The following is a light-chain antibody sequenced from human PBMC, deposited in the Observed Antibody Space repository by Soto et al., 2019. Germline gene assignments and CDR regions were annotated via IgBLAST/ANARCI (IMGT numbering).Light chain of an antibody. V-gene: IGKV3-11*01. Sequence: EIVLTQSPATLSLSPGERATLSCRASQSVGDYLGWYQQKPGQAPRLLIYDASQRATGVPARFSASGSGTDFTLTTSSLEPEDFAAYYCQQYDSYPWTFGQGTKVEIK. CDR3: QQYDSYPWT. CDR2: DAS. CDR1: QSVGDY. J-gene: IGKJ1*01.